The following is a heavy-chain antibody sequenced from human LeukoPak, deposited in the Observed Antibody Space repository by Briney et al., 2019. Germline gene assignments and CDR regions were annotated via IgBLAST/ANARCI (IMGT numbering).Heavy chain of an antibody. Sequence: GGSLRLSCAASGFTFRSYWMTWVRQAPGKGLEWVAHVKQDGSEKYYVDSLKGRFTVSRDNGKNSLYLQLNSLRAEDMAVYYCARDLPYYEKRLPKNWFFDLWGRGTLVTVSS. J-gene: IGHJ2*01. V-gene: IGHV3-7*01. CDR2: VKQDGSEK. D-gene: IGHD3-22*01. CDR3: ARDLPYYEKRLPKNWFFDL. CDR1: GFTFRSYW.